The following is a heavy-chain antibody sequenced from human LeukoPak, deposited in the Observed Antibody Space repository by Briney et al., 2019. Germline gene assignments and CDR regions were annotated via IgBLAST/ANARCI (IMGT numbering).Heavy chain of an antibody. V-gene: IGHV3-74*01. J-gene: IGHJ4*02. CDR3: ATAGNYRFDY. CDR2: LNPDGTTI. D-gene: IGHD1-7*01. CDR1: GFTFSRTT. Sequence: EGSLRLSCGASGFTFSRTTMNWVRQAPGKGLVWVSRLNPDGTTIDYADSVKGRFTISRDNAKNTLYLQMNSLRAEDTAVYYCATAGNYRFDYWGQGSLVTVSS.